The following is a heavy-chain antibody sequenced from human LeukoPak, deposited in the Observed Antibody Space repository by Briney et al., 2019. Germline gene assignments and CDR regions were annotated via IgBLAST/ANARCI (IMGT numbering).Heavy chain of an antibody. J-gene: IGHJ4*02. CDR2: ISGNNDNP. Sequence: ASVRVSCKTSGYTFSNFGINWVRPAPGQGLEWMGWISGNNDNPNYGQKFQGRFTVTTDLSTSTAYMELRNLRSDDTAVYYCARDGTSTDDYWGQGTLVTVSS. V-gene: IGHV1-18*01. CDR3: ARDGTSTDDY. CDR1: GYTFSNFG. D-gene: IGHD2-2*01.